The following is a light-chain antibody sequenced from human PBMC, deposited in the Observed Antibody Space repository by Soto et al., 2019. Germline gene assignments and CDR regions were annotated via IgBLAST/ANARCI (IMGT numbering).Light chain of an antibody. J-gene: IGLJ2*01. CDR1: SSAIRDSNY. CDR3: GSKAGSDKHVV. V-gene: IGLV2-8*01. Sequence: QSALTQPPSASGSPGQSVTLSCSGISSAIRDSNYVSWYQQHPGKAPKLVVSEVTKRPSGVPDRFSGSRSGTTAFLTISGLQTEDEADYYCGSKAGSDKHVVFGGGTKVTVL. CDR2: EVT.